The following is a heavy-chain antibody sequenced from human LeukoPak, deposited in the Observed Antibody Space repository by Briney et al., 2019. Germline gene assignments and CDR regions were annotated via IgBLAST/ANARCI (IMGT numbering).Heavy chain of an antibody. V-gene: IGHV3-30*02. CDR1: GFTFSSYG. CDR3: AKDASSGFTRYFDY. CDR2: IHYDGSNK. Sequence: PGGSLILSCAASGFTFSSYGMHWVRQAPGKGLEWVAFIHYDGSNKYYADSVKGRFTISRDNSKNTLYLQMNSLRAEDTAVYYCAKDASSGFTRYFDYWGQGTLVTVSS. J-gene: IGHJ4*02. D-gene: IGHD6-19*01.